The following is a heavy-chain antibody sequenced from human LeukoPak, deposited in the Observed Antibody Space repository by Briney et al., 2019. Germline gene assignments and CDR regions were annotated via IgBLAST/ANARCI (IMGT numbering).Heavy chain of an antibody. V-gene: IGHV1-69*05. Sequence: GASVKVSCKASGGTFSSYAISWVRQAPRQGLEWMGVIIPIFGTANYAQKFQGRVTITTDESTSTAYMELSSLRSEDTAVYYCARAIRDIVVVPAALYYFDYWGQGTLVTVSS. CDR3: ARAIRDIVVVPAALYYFDY. D-gene: IGHD2-2*01. CDR2: IIPIFGTA. J-gene: IGHJ4*02. CDR1: GGTFSSYA.